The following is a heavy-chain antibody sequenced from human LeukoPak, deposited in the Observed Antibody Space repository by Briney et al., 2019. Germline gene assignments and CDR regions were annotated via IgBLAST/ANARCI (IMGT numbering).Heavy chain of an antibody. D-gene: IGHD3-9*01. CDR1: GGSFSGYY. Sequence: SETLSLTCAVYGGSFSGYYWSWIRQPPGKGLEWIGEINHSGSTNYNPSLKSRVTISVDTSKNQFSLKLSSVTAADTAVYYCARGIRYFDWSDDAFDIWGQGTMVTVSS. CDR2: INHSGST. CDR3: ARGIRYFDWSDDAFDI. V-gene: IGHV4-34*01. J-gene: IGHJ3*02.